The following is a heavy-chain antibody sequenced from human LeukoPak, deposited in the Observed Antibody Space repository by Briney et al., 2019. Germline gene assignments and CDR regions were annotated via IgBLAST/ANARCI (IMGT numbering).Heavy chain of an antibody. CDR3: AKDKPIIVLPTAVDAFDI. CDR1: GFTFSSYA. V-gene: IGHV3-30-3*01. CDR2: ISYDGSNK. Sequence: GGSLRLSCAASGFTFSSYAMHWVRQAPGKGLEWVAVISYDGSNKYYADSVKGRFTISRDNSKNTLYLQMNSLRAEDTAVYYRAKDKPIIVLPTAVDAFDIWGQGTVVTVSS. D-gene: IGHD2-2*01. J-gene: IGHJ3*02.